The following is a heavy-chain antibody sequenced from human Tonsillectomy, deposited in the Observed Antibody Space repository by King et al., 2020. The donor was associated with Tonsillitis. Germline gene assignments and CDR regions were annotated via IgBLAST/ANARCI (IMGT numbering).Heavy chain of an antibody. Sequence: VQLVESGGGLVQPGGSLRLSCAASGFIVSSNYMSWVRQAPGKGLEWVSVIYNGGNTDYADSVKGRFTISRDNSKNTLYLQMNSLRAEDTAVYYCARGLVVVVAAQYYYYYGMDVWGQGTTVTVSS. CDR2: IYNGGNT. CDR3: ARGLVVVVAAQYYYYYGMDV. CDR1: GFIVSSNY. D-gene: IGHD2-15*01. V-gene: IGHV3-66*01. J-gene: IGHJ6*02.